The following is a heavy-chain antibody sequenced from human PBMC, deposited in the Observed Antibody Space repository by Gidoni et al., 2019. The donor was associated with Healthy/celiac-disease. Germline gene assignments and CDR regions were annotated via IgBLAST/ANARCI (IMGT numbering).Heavy chain of an antibody. V-gene: IGHV1-2*02. D-gene: IGHD6-13*01. Sequence: QVQLVQSGAEVKKPGASVKVSCKASGYTFTGYYMHWVRQAPGQGLEWMGWINTNSGGTNYAQKVQGRVTMTRDTSISTAYMELSRLRSDDTAVYYCAREVPQQLATTNFDYWGQGTLVTVSS. CDR1: GYTFTGYY. J-gene: IGHJ4*02. CDR2: INTNSGGT. CDR3: AREVPQQLATTNFDY.